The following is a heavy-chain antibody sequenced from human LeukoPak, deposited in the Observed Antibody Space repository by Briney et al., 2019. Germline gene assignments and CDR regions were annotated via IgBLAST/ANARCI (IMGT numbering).Heavy chain of an antibody. D-gene: IGHD2-8*02. J-gene: IGHJ4*02. CDR2: IYYSGST. CDR3: ARTSVLVAPGFEYYFDY. CDR1: GGSISSYY. V-gene: IGHV4-59*01. Sequence: PSETLSLTCTVSGGSISSYYWSWIRQPPGKGLEWIGYIYYSGSTNYNPSLKSRVTISVDTSKNQFSLELSSVTAADTAVYYCARTSVLVAPGFEYYFDYWGQGTLVTVSS.